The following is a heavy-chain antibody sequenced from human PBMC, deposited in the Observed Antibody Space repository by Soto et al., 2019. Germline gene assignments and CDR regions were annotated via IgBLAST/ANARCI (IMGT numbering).Heavy chain of an antibody. J-gene: IGHJ6*02. V-gene: IGHV3-7*04. D-gene: IGHD2-2*02. Sequence: GGSLRLSCAASGFSFSTYWMTWFRQAPGKGLEWVADMNQDGGEKYYVDSVKGRFTISRDNAKSSLHLQMNSLRVEDTAVYYCARVDCSPSNCYNVYSGRDVWGQGNTVTVSS. CDR2: MNQDGGEK. CDR1: GFSFSTYW. CDR3: ARVDCSPSNCYNVYSGRDV.